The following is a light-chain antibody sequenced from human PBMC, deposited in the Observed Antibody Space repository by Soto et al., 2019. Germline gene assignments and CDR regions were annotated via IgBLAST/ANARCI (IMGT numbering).Light chain of an antibody. CDR3: QQYGTLPWT. V-gene: IGKV3D-15*01. J-gene: IGKJ1*01. CDR1: QSISIN. CDR2: GAS. Sequence: EIVMTQSPATLSLSPGERATLSCRASQSISINLAWYQHKPGQAPRLLIHGASTRATGVPARISGSGSGTEFTLTISRLEPEDSAVYCCQQYGTLPWTFGQGTKVDIK.